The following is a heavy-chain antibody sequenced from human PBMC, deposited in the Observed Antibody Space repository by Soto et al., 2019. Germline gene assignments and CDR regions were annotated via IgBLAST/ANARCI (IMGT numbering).Heavy chain of an antibody. CDR1: GFTFSDYY. Sequence: GGSLRLSCAASGFTFSDYYMTWVRQAPGKGLEWLSYISGGGGSTINYADSVEGRFTISRDNARNSVFLQMNSLRVDDTAVYYCARMRGYYDSSGYDYWGHGTLVTVSS. V-gene: IGHV3-11*01. CDR2: ISGGGGSTI. CDR3: ARMRGYYDSSGYDY. D-gene: IGHD3-22*01. J-gene: IGHJ4*01.